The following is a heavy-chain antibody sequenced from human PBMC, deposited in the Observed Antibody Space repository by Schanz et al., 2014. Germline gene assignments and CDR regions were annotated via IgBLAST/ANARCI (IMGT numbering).Heavy chain of an antibody. V-gene: IGHV4-4*07. CDR3: ARDRWDWNNAFDI. CDR1: GGSISSEY. Sequence: QVQLQESGPALVKPSETLSLTCTVSGGSISSEYWSWIRQPAGKGLEWIGRIYNSGKPNYNPSLESRVSMSVDTSKKQLSLKLRSVSAADTAVYYCARDRWDWNNAFDIWGQGTMVTVSS. CDR2: IYNSGKP. D-gene: IGHD1-1*01. J-gene: IGHJ3*02.